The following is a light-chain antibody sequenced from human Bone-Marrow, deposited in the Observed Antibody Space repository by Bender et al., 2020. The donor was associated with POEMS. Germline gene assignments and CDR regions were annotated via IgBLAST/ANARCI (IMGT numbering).Light chain of an antibody. CDR2: DVT. Sequence: QSALTQPASMSGSPGQSITISCTGSSSDIGTYNYVCWYQQHPGRAPKLLISDVTNRPSGISYRFSGSKSGNTASLTISGLQAEDEADYYCTSYTTRRILLFGGGTKLTVL. CDR3: TSYTTRRILL. V-gene: IGLV2-14*03. J-gene: IGLJ2*01. CDR1: SSDIGTYNY.